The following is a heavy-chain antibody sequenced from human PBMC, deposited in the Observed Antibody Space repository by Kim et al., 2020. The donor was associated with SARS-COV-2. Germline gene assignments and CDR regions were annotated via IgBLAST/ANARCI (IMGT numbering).Heavy chain of an antibody. J-gene: IGHJ4*02. V-gene: IGHV4-39*01. D-gene: IGHD6-19*01. CDR3: ARRSSGWYDVDF. Sequence: DYTPSPERRVTISVDTSMNRFSVKLSSVTAADTAVYYCARRSSGWYDVDFWGPGTLVTVSS.